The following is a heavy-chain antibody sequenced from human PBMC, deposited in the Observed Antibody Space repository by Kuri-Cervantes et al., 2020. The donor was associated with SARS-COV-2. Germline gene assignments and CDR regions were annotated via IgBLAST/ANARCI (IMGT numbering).Heavy chain of an antibody. CDR1: GFTFSSYD. D-gene: IGHD3-3*01. CDR2: IGTAGDP. V-gene: IGHV3-13*05. Sequence: GGSLRLSCAASGFTFSSYDMNWVRQATGNGLEWVSAIGTAGDPYYPGSVKGRFTISRDNSKNTLYLQMNSLRAEDTAVYCCAKGWYYDFWSGNGAFDYWGQGTLVTVSS. J-gene: IGHJ4*02. CDR3: AKGWYYDFWSGNGAFDY.